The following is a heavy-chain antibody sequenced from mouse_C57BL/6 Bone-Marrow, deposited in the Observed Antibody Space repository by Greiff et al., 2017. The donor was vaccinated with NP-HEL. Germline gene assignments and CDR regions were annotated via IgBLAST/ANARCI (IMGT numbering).Heavy chain of an antibody. V-gene: IGHV1-64*01. J-gene: IGHJ1*03. D-gene: IGHD1-1*01. CDR2: IHPNSGST. CDR1: GYTFTSYW. CDR3: ARWAYGSSYDYFGV. Sequence: VQLQQSGAELVKPGASVKLSCKASGYTFTSYWMHWVKQRPGQGLEWIGMIHPNSGSTNYNEKFKSKATLTVDKSSSTAYMQLSSLTSEDSAVYYGARWAYGSSYDYFGVGGRGTRVTV.